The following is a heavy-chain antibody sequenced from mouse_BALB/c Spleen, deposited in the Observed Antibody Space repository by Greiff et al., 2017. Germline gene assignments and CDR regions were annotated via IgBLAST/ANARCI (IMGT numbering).Heavy chain of an antibody. CDR3: ARRWYGLHYYAMDY. J-gene: IGHJ4*01. CDR2: IDPSDSET. V-gene: IGHV1S126*01. CDR1: GYSFTSYW. Sequence: VQLQQSGPQLVRPGASVKISCKASGYSFTSYWMHWVKQRPGQGLEWIGMIDPSDSETRLNQKFKDKATLTVDKSSSTAYMQLSSPTSEDSAVYYCARRWYGLHYYAMDYWGQGTSVTVSS. D-gene: IGHD2-1*01.